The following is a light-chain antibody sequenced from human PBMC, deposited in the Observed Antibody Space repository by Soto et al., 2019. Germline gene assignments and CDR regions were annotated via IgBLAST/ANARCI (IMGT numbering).Light chain of an antibody. CDR2: ATS. CDR1: EDISTW. Sequence: QKRPSKSPVSXXLGDXDTIXXRSSEDISTWLAWYQQKPGKATKLLIYATSILNSGVPSRFSGSGSGTEFTLTISSLQPDDFATYYCQQYNSCSWTFGQ. CDR3: QQYNSCSWT. V-gene: IGKV1-5*01. J-gene: IGKJ1*01.